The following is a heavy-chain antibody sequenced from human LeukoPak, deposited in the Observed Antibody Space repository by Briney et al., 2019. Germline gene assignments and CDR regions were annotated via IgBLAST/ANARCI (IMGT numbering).Heavy chain of an antibody. CDR1: GGSISSSSYY. CDR2: IYYSGST. Sequence: SETLSLTCTVSGGSISSSSYYWGWIRQPPGKGLEWIGSIYYSGSTYYNPSLKSRVTISVDTSKNQFSLKLSSVTAADTAVYYCARWGIVVVPAATRKNAFDIWGQGTMVTVSS. D-gene: IGHD2-2*01. V-gene: IGHV4-39*07. J-gene: IGHJ3*02. CDR3: ARWGIVVVPAATRKNAFDI.